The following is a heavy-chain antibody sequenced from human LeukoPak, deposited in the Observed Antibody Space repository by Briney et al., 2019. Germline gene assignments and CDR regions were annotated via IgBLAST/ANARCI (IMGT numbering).Heavy chain of an antibody. D-gene: IGHD6-13*01. Sequence: SQTLSLTCTVSGGSISSGDYYWSWIRQPPGKGLEWIGYIYSSGNTYYNPSLKSRITISVDTSTNQFSVRLTSVTAADTAVYYCARGGVAAAGTPLDFWGQGMLVTVS. CDR3: ARGGVAAAGTPLDF. J-gene: IGHJ4*02. V-gene: IGHV4-30-4*01. CDR2: IYSSGNT. CDR1: GGSISSGDYY.